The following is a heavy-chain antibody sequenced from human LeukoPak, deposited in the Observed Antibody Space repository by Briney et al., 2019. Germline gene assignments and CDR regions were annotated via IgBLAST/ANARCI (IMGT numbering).Heavy chain of an antibody. D-gene: IGHD1-26*01. CDR2: ISSSSSYI. J-gene: IGHJ4*02. CDR1: GFTFSSHS. Sequence: PGGSLRLSCAASGFTFSSHSMNWVRQAPGKGLEWVSSISSSSSYIYYADSVKGRFTISRDNAKNSLYLQMNSLRAEDTAVYYCARDNSGSYHYWGQGTLVTVSS. V-gene: IGHV3-21*01. CDR3: ARDNSGSYHY.